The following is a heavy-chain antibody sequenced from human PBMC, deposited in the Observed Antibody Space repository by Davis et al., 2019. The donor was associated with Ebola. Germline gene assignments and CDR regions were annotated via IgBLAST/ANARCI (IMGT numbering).Heavy chain of an antibody. CDR3: ARMGKSYYDSLWDY. J-gene: IGHJ4*02. Sequence: GESLKISCKGSGYTFTSYWIAWVRQVPGKGLEWMGTIYPGDSDTRYSPSFQGQVTISADKSISTAYLQWSSLKASDTAMYYCARMGKSYYDSLWDYWGQGTLVTVSS. V-gene: IGHV5-51*01. D-gene: IGHD3-10*01. CDR2: IYPGDSDT. CDR1: GYTFTSYW.